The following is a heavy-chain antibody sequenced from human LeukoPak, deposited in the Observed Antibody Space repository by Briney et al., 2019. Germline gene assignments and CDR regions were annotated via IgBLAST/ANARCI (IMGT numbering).Heavy chain of an antibody. J-gene: IGHJ6*03. CDR1: GGPISSGSYY. V-gene: IGHV4-61*02. CDR2: IYTSGST. CDR3: ARTKEYSSSWYEDYYMDV. D-gene: IGHD6-13*01. Sequence: SETLSLTCTVSGGPISSGSYYWSWIRQPAGKGLEWIGRIYTSGSTNYNPSLKSRVTISVDTSKNQFSLKLSSVTAADTAVYYCARTKEYSSSWYEDYYMDVWGKGTTVTVSS.